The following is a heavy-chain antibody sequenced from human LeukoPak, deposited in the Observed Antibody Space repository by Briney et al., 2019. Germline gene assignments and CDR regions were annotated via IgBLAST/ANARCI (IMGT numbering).Heavy chain of an antibody. CDR3: AKDGHCPALCATQIAVAGYNDN. V-gene: IGHV3-23*01. CDR1: GFTFSIYT. D-gene: IGHD5-24*01. Sequence: PGGSLRLSCAASGFTFSIYTMNWVRQAPGEGVERVSIINYNGDPKYYADSVQGRFTISRDNSKNTVYLQMNSLRAEDTAIYYCAKDGHCPALCATQIAVAGYNDNWGQGTLVTVSS. J-gene: IGHJ4*02. CDR2: INYNGDPK.